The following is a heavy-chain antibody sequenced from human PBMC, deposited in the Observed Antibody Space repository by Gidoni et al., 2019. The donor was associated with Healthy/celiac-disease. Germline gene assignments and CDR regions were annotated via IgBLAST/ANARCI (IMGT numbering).Heavy chain of an antibody. D-gene: IGHD2-2*01. V-gene: IGHV3-15*01. CDR3: TSVVPAAMKYHYYGMDV. CDR2: IKSKTDGGTT. CDR1: GFPFSNAW. Sequence: EVQLVESGGGLVKPGGSLRLACAASGFPFSNAWMSWCRQAPGKGLEWVGRIKSKTDGGTTDYAAPVKGRFTISRDDSKNTLYLQMNSLKTEDTAVYYCTSVVPAAMKYHYYGMDVWGQGTTVTVSS. J-gene: IGHJ6*02.